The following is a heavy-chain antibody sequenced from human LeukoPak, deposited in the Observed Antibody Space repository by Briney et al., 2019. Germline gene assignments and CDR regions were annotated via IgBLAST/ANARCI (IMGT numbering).Heavy chain of an antibody. CDR1: GGSISSGGYY. J-gene: IGHJ4*02. CDR3: ARHVGGRGYSSSSPRAIDY. D-gene: IGHD6-6*01. V-gene: IGHV4-30-2*03. Sequence: SQTLSLTCTVSGGSISSGGYYWSWVRQPPGKGLEWIGSIYYSGSTYYNPSLKGRVTISVDTSKNQFSLKLSSVTAADTAVYYCARHVGGRGYSSSSPRAIDYWGQGTLVTVSS. CDR2: IYYSGST.